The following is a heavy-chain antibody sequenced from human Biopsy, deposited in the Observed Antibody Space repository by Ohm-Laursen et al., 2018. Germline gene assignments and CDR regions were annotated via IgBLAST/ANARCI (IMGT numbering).Heavy chain of an antibody. CDR1: GGSIGSDY. V-gene: IGHV4-59*01. CDR3: ARATSSTGWPYYYFYGMDV. J-gene: IGHJ6*02. CDR2: IYYSGST. D-gene: IGHD2-2*01. Sequence: GTLSLTCTVSGGSIGSDYWSWIRQTPGKGLEWIGYIYYSGSTNYNPSLKSRVTISVDTSKNQFSLRLNSVTAADTAVYYCARATSSTGWPYYYFYGMDVWGQGTTVTVSS.